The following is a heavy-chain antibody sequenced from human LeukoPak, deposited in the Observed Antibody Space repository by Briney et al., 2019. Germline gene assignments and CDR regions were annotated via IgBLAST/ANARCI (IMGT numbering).Heavy chain of an antibody. J-gene: IGHJ6*03. CDR2: INPSGGST. CDR3: ARDLAVDTAMVSSYYYYMDV. CDR1: GYTFTSYY. V-gene: IGHV1-46*01. D-gene: IGHD5-18*01. Sequence: ASVKVSCKASGYTFTSYYMHWVRQAPGQGLEWMGIINPSGGSTSYAQKFQGRVTMTRDMSTSTVYMELSSLRSEDTAVYYCARDLAVDTAMVSSYYYYMDVWGKGTTVTVSS.